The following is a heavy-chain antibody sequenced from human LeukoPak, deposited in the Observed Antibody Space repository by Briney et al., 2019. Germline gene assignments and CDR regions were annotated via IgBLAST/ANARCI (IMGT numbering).Heavy chain of an antibody. CDR3: ARVPMTTVTSYYFDY. Sequence: PSETLSLTCTVSGGSISSYYWSWIRQPPGKGLEWIGYIYYSGSTNYNPSLKSRVTISVDRSKNQFSLKLSSVTAADTAVYYCARVPMTTVTSYYFDYWGQGTLVTVSS. V-gene: IGHV4-59*12. J-gene: IGHJ4*02. CDR2: IYYSGST. CDR1: GGSISSYY. D-gene: IGHD4-17*01.